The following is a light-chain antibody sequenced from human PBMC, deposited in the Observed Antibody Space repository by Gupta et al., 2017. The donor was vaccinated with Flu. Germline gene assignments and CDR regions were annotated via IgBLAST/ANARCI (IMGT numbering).Light chain of an antibody. Sequence: QSALTQPASVSGSPGQSITISCTGTSSDVGGYNYVSWYQQHPCKAPKPMIYEVSNRPSGVSNRFSGSKSGNTAALTISGLQAEDEADYYCSSYTSSSTLGVFGGGTKLTVL. CDR3: SSYTSSSTLGV. CDR1: SSDVGGYNY. J-gene: IGLJ3*02. CDR2: EVS. V-gene: IGLV2-14*01.